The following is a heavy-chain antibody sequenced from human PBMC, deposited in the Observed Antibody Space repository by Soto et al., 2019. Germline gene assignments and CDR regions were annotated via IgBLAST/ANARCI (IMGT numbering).Heavy chain of an antibody. D-gene: IGHD1-26*01. V-gene: IGHV3-21*01. CDR3: VRDFSRIVGATADAFDI. J-gene: IGHJ3*02. CDR1: GFSFNSYA. Sequence: PGGSLRLSGVASGFSFNSYAMNWVRLAPGKGPEWVETISATGYYLYYADSVRGRLTISRDNTKKSLFLQMSSLRAEDTAVYYCVRDFSRIVGATADAFDICGQGTTVTVSS. CDR2: ISATGYYL.